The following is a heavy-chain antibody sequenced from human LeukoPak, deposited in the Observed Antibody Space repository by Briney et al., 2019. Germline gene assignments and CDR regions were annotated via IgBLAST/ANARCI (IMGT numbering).Heavy chain of an antibody. D-gene: IGHD2-15*01. CDR2: INHSGST. CDR3: ASRRYCRPAYYYYYVDV. CDR1: GGSFSGYY. Sequence: PSETLSLTCAVYGGSFSGYYWSWIRQPPGKGLEWIGEINHSGSTNYNPSLKSRVTISVDTSKNQFSLKLSSVTAADTAVYYCASRRYCRPAYYYYYVDVWGKGTTVTVSS. J-gene: IGHJ6*03. V-gene: IGHV4-34*01.